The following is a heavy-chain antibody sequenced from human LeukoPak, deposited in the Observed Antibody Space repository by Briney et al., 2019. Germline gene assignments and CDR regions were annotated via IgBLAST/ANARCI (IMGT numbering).Heavy chain of an antibody. CDR3: ARAGSSGWYEYFDY. J-gene: IGHJ4*02. CDR2: IYTSGRT. CDR1: GGSISSDD. V-gene: IGHV4-4*07. Sequence: PSETLSLTCTVSGGSISSDDWSWIRQPAGKGLEWIGRIYTSGRTNYNPSLKSRVTMSLETSKNQFSLKVSSVTAADTAVYYCARAGSSGWYEYFDYWGQGTLVTVSS. D-gene: IGHD6-19*01.